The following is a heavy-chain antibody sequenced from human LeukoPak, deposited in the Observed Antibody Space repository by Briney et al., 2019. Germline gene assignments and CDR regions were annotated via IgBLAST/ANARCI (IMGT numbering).Heavy chain of an antibody. D-gene: IGHD6-13*01. CDR1: GFTFSSYW. Sequence: GGSLRLSCAASGFTFSSYWMSWVRQAPGKGLEWVANIKQDGSEKYYVDSVKGRFTISRDNAKNSLYLQMNSLRAEDTAVYYCARDPGSSSWPYYYCYYMDVWGKGTTVTVSS. CDR2: IKQDGSEK. J-gene: IGHJ6*03. V-gene: IGHV3-7*01. CDR3: ARDPGSSSWPYYYCYYMDV.